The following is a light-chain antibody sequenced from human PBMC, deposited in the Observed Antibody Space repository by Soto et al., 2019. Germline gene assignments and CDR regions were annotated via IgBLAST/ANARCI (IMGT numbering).Light chain of an antibody. CDR3: SSYARSHVV. Sequence: QSALTQPPSASGSPGQSVTISCTGTSSDVGGYNYVSWYQQHPGKAPKLMIYEVTKRPSGVPDRFSGSKSGNTASLTVSGLQAEDEANYYCSSYARSHVVFGGGTQLTVL. V-gene: IGLV2-8*01. CDR1: SSDVGGYNY. CDR2: EVT. J-gene: IGLJ2*01.